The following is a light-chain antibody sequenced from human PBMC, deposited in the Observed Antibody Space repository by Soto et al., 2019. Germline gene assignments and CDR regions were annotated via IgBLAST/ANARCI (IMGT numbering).Light chain of an antibody. CDR3: QQYNNWPYT. CDR1: QSVSSD. V-gene: IGKV3-15*01. J-gene: IGKJ2*01. Sequence: EIVMTQSPATLSVSPGERATLSCRASQSVSSDLAWYQQKPGQAPRLLVYGASTRATGIPLRFSGSGSVTEFTLTISSLQSEDFAVYYCQQYNNWPYTFGQGTKLEIK. CDR2: GAS.